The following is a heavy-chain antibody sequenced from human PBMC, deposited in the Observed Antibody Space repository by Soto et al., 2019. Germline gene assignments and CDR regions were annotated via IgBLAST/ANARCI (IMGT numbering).Heavy chain of an antibody. D-gene: IGHD3-22*01. CDR1: GFTLSNYV. V-gene: IGHV3-48*01. J-gene: IGHJ3*02. Sequence: GGSLRLSCAASGFTLSNYVMNWVRQAPGKGLEWISCIGSSSVTIFHADSVKGRFTISRDSAKNSLYLQMNSLRAEDTAMYYCARGFVGSSGYYPNDDAFDIWGQGTMVTVSS. CDR3: ARGFVGSSGYYPNDDAFDI. CDR2: IGSSSVTI.